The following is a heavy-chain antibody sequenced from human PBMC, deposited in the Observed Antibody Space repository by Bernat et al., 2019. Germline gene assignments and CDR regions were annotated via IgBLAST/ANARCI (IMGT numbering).Heavy chain of an antibody. J-gene: IGHJ4*02. D-gene: IGHD1-14*01. CDR1: GFTFSTYD. CDR3: GKNGTSQDIVSSDY. V-gene: IGHV3-30*18. Sequence: QVQLVESWGGVVQPGRSLRLSCAASGFTFSTYDIHWVRQSPGKALEWVAVISYGGSNKYYADSVKRRFTISRDNSKNTLYLQMNSLRTEDTALYYCGKNGTSQDIVSSDYWGQGTMVTVSS. CDR2: ISYGGSNK.